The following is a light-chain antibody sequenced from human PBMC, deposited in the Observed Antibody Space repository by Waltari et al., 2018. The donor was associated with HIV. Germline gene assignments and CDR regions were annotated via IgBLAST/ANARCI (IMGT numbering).Light chain of an antibody. J-gene: IGLJ2*01. CDR2: NTN. CDR1: RPNIGSTT. Sequence: SVLTQPPSASGNPAHRVNNSCSGSRPNIGSTTVRWYRQLPGTAPKLLMYNTNQRPSGVPDRFSGSKSGTSASLAISGLQSEDEANYYCAAWDDSLNGVVFGGGTKLTVL. V-gene: IGLV1-44*01. CDR3: AAWDDSLNGVV.